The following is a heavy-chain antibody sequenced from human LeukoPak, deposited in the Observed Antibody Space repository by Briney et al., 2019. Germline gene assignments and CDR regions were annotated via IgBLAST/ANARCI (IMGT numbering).Heavy chain of an antibody. CDR3: ATRVVPAARGNWFDP. D-gene: IGHD2-2*01. J-gene: IGHJ5*02. CDR1: GYTFTDYY. Sequence: ASVKVSCKVSGYTFTDYYMHWVQQAPGKGLEWMGLVDPEDGETIYAEQFQGRVTITADTSTDTAYMELSSLRSEDTAVYYCATRVVPAARGNWFDPWGQGTLVTVSS. V-gene: IGHV1-69-2*01. CDR2: VDPEDGET.